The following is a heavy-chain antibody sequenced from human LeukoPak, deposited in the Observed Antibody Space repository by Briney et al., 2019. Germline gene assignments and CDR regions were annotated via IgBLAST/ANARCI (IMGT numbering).Heavy chain of an antibody. D-gene: IGHD3-10*01. CDR2: INSDGTTT. CDR1: GFTFSNYW. Sequence: GSLRLSCAASGFTFSNYWMYWVRQTPGKGLVWVSRINSDGTTTNFADSVKGRFTISRDNAKNTVYLQMNSLRAEDTAVYYCARDITLTRGGRSDYWGQGTLVTVSS. J-gene: IGHJ4*02. CDR3: ARDITLTRGGRSDY. V-gene: IGHV3-74*01.